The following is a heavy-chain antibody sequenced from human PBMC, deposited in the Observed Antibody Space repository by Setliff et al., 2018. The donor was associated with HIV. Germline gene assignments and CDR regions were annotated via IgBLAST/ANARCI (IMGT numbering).Heavy chain of an antibody. J-gene: IGHJ3*02. CDR3: ILLGMHGAFDI. Sequence: GGSLRLSCAASGFTFSDYYMSWIRQAPGKGLEWVAFIRYDGETTAYAAPLKGRFTISRDDSKNTLYLQMDSLSTEDTAVYYCILLGMHGAFDIWGQGTMVTVSS. CDR1: GFTFSDYY. V-gene: IGHV3-15*01. CDR2: IRYDGETT. D-gene: IGHD7-27*01.